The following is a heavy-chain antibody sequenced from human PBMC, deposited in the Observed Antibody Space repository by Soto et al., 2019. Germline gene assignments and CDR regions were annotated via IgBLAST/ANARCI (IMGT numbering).Heavy chain of an antibody. V-gene: IGHV3-15*01. Sequence: GGSLRLSCAASGFTFSNAWMSWVRQAPGKGLEWVGRIKSKTDGGTTDYAAPVKGRFTISRDDSKNKLYLQMNSLKTEDTAVYYCTSLRMDYDFWSGYYNYYYYGMDVWGQGTTVTVSS. D-gene: IGHD3-3*01. CDR3: TSLRMDYDFWSGYYNYYYYGMDV. J-gene: IGHJ6*02. CDR2: IKSKTDGGTT. CDR1: GFTFSNAW.